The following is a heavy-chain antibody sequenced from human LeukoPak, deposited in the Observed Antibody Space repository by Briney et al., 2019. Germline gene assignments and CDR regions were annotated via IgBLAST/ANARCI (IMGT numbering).Heavy chain of an antibody. CDR3: VRVGGRSSIGGDC. V-gene: IGHV3-74*01. J-gene: IGHJ4*02. D-gene: IGHD3-10*01. CDR2: IKSDGSNS. Sequence: GGSLRLSCASSGFTFSTYWMHWVRHPPGPGLVWVSGIKSDGSNSDQADSVKGRFTISRDNAKNTLYLQMNSLRAGDTAVYHCVRVGGRSSIGGDCWGQGTLVTVSS. CDR1: GFTFSTYW.